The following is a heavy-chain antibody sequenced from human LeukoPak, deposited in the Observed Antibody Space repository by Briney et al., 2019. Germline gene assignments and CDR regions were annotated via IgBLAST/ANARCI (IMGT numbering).Heavy chain of an antibody. J-gene: IGHJ4*02. Sequence: GRSLRLSCAASGFTFSSFAVHWVRHAPGKGLEWVVVLSYDESKIYYADSVKGRFTISRDNPKNTLYLQTSSLRTEDTAVYYCARDDSSGWYTIDYWGQGTLVTVSS. CDR3: ARDDSSGWYTIDY. CDR2: LSYDESKI. D-gene: IGHD6-19*01. V-gene: IGHV3-30*15. CDR1: GFTFSSFA.